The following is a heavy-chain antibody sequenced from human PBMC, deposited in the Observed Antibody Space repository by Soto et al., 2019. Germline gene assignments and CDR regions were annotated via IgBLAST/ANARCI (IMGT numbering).Heavy chain of an antibody. CDR1: GFTFDDYA. D-gene: IGHD3-10*01. CDR3: AKGGPMAPEYYYYMDV. Sequence: DVQLVESGGGLVQPGRSLRLSCAASGFTFDDYAMHWVRQAPGKGLEWVSGISWNSGSIGYADSVKGRFTISRDNAKNSLYLQMNSLRAEDTALYYCAKGGPMAPEYYYYMDVWGKGTTVTVSS. CDR2: ISWNSGSI. V-gene: IGHV3-9*01. J-gene: IGHJ6*03.